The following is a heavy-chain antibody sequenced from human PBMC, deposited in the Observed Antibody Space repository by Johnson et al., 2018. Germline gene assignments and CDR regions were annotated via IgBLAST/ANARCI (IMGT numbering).Heavy chain of an antibody. CDR3: ARVVRDIVVVPAAIGWFDP. CDR1: GGSFSGYY. CDR2: INHSGST. V-gene: IGHV4-34*01. D-gene: IGHD2-2*01. J-gene: IGHJ5*02. Sequence: QVQLQQWGAGLLKXSETXSLXCAVYGGSFSGYYWSWIRQPPGKGLEWIGEINHSGSTNYNPSLKSRGTITVDTSKNQFPLKLSSVTAADTAVYYCARVVRDIVVVPAAIGWFDPWGQGALVTVSS.